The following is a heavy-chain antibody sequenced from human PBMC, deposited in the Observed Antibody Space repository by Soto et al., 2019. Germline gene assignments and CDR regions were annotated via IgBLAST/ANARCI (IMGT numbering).Heavy chain of an antibody. CDR1: GFTFSSYW. CDR2: INSDGSST. Sequence: EVQLVESGGGLVQPGGSLRLSCAGSGFTFSSYWMHWVRQGPGKGLVWVSRINSDGSSTTYGDSVKGRFTISRDNAKNTLYLQMNSLRAEDTAVYYCARGAYCSGGTCYHDRPIVDYWGQGTLVTVSS. J-gene: IGHJ4*02. CDR3: ARGAYCSGGTCYHDRPIVDY. V-gene: IGHV3-74*01. D-gene: IGHD2-15*01.